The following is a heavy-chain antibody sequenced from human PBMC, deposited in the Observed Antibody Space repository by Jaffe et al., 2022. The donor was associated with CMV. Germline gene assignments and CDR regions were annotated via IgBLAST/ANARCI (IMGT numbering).Heavy chain of an antibody. J-gene: IGHJ4*02. D-gene: IGHD5-12*01. Sequence: QVTLRESGPALVKPTQTLTLTCTFSGFSLSTSGMCVSWIRQPPGKALEWLALIDWDDDKYYSTSLKTRLTISKDTSKNQVVLTMTNMDPVDTATYYCARIPPGYGSHEYYFDYWGQGTLVTVSS. CDR1: GFSLSTSGMC. CDR3: ARIPPGYGSHEYYFDY. V-gene: IGHV2-70*01. CDR2: IDWDDDK.